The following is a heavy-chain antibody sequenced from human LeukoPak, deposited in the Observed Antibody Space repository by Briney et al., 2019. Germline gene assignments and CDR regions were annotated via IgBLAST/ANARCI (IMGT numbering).Heavy chain of an antibody. CDR3: ARSPGVTGTTNY. V-gene: IGHV1-2*06. Sequence: ASVKVSFTASGYTFTGYYMHWVRQAPGQGLEWMGRINPNSGGTNYAQKFQGRVTMTRDTSISTAYMELSRLRSDDTAVYYCARSPGVTGTTNYWGQGTLVTVSS. D-gene: IGHD1-20*01. CDR1: GYTFTGYY. J-gene: IGHJ4*02. CDR2: INPNSGGT.